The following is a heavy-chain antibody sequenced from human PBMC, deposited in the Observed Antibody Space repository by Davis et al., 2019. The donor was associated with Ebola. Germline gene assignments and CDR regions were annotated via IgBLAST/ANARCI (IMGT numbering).Heavy chain of an antibody. V-gene: IGHV4-30-2*01. J-gene: IGHJ3*02. D-gene: IGHD2-2*02. Sequence: MPSETLSLTCTVSGGSMRSGVYSWCWIRQPPGKGLEWIGTINGGGNTSYHPSLRSRVTISVDRSKNQFFLKVSSVTAEDTAVYFCVRDRYTGTYDAFDIWGRGTVVTVS. CDR2: INGGGNT. CDR1: GGSMRSGVYS. CDR3: VRDRYTGTYDAFDI.